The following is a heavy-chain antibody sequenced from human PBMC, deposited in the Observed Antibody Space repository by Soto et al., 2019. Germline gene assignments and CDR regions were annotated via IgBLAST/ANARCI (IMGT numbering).Heavy chain of an antibody. J-gene: IGHJ4*02. CDR1: GGSVRSYY. CDR3: ARSGGYGDYYFDY. CDR2: IYYSGST. Sequence: SETLSLSCTVSGGSVRSYYWIWIRQPPGKRLDWNGYIYYSGSTNYNPSLKSRVTISVDTSKNQFSLKLSSVTAADTAVYYCARSGGYGDYYFDYWGQGTLVPVSS. V-gene: IGHV4-59*08. D-gene: IGHD4-17*01.